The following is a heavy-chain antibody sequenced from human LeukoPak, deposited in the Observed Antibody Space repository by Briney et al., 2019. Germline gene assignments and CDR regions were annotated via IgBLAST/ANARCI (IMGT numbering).Heavy chain of an antibody. Sequence: PSETLSLTCTVSGGSISSYYWSCIRQPAGKGLEWIGRIYTSGSTNYNPSLKSRVTMSVDTSKNQFSLKLSSVTAADTAVYYCARDSNLGYSYGRYYYYYMDVWGKGTTVTVSS. CDR2: IYTSGST. CDR3: ARDSNLGYSYGRYYYYYMDV. J-gene: IGHJ6*03. D-gene: IGHD5-18*01. V-gene: IGHV4-4*07. CDR1: GGSISSYY.